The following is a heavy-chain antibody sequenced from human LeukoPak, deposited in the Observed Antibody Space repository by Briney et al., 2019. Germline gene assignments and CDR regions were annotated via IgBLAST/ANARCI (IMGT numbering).Heavy chain of an antibody. V-gene: IGHV3-74*01. CDR3: ARDVLDY. CDR1: GFTFSSHW. J-gene: IGHJ4*02. Sequence: PGGSLRLSCAASGFTFSSHWMHWVRQAPGKGLVWASVISPDGSTTNYAEPVKGRFTISRDNAKNSLYLQMNSLRAEDTAVYYCARDVLDYWGQGTLVTVSS. CDR2: ISPDGSTT.